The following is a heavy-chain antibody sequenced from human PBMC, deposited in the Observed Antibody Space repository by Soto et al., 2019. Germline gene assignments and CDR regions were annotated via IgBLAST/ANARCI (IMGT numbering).Heavy chain of an antibody. CDR3: AHAYGGRSLY. Sequence: QITLKESGPTLVKPTQTLTLTCTFSGFSLPTDRVGVGWIRQPPGKALEWLAVIYWDDSKTYRPSLKSRLTITKDTSKNKAALTMTDMDAVDTATYYCAHAYGGRSLYWCQGTLVTVSS. V-gene: IGHV2-5*02. CDR1: GFSLPTDRVG. D-gene: IGHD1-26*01. J-gene: IGHJ4*02. CDR2: IYWDDSK.